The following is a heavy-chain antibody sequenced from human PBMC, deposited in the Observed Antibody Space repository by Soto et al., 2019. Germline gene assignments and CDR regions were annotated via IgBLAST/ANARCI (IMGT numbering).Heavy chain of an antibody. Sequence: SETLSLTCAVYGGSFSGYYLSWIRQPPGKGLEWIGEINHSGSTNYNPSLRSRVTISVDTSKNQFSLKLSSVTDADTAVYYCATVTTFNSIYYMDVWGKGTTVTVSS. CDR2: INHSGST. V-gene: IGHV4-34*01. CDR1: GGSFSGYY. D-gene: IGHD4-4*01. J-gene: IGHJ6*03. CDR3: ATVTTFNSIYYMDV.